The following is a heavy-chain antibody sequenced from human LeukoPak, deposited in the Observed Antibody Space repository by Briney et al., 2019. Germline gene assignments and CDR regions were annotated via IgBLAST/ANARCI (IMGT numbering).Heavy chain of an antibody. D-gene: IGHD3-3*01. CDR3: VRVFLESLTAGYFDH. CDR2: ISYDGRQK. V-gene: IGHV3-30*03. J-gene: IGHJ4*02. CDR1: GFTFSTYG. Sequence: GRSLRLSCAASGFTFSTYGMNWVRQAPGKGLEWVAVISYDGRQKYYADSVKGRFTISRDNSKDTVYLQMNSLRDEDSATYYCVRVFLESLTAGYFDHWGQETLVTVSP.